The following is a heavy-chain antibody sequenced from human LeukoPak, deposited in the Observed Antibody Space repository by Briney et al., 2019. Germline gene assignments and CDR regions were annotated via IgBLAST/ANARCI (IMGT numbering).Heavy chain of an antibody. D-gene: IGHD1/OR15-1a*01. V-gene: IGHV1-46*01. CDR2: INPSGGST. CDR1: GYTFTSYY. CDR3: ARGVNNPYYYYGMDV. Sequence: ASVKVSCKASGYTFTSYYMRWVRQAPGQGLEWMGIINPSGGSTSYAQKFQGRVTMTRDTSTSTVYMELSSLRSEDTAVYYCARGVNNPYYYYGMDVWGQGTTVTVSS. J-gene: IGHJ6*02.